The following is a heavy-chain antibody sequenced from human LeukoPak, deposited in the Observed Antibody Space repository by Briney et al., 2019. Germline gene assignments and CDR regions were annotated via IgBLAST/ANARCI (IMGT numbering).Heavy chain of an antibody. CDR3: ARGWIQLWSDYYFDY. D-gene: IGHD5-18*01. Sequence: PSETLSLTCAVYGGSFSGYYWSWIRQPPGKGLEWIGEINHSGSTSYNPSLKSRVTISVDASKNQFSLKLGSVTAADTAVYYCARGWIQLWSDYYFDYWGQGTLVTVSS. V-gene: IGHV4-34*01. J-gene: IGHJ4*02. CDR1: GGSFSGYY. CDR2: INHSGST.